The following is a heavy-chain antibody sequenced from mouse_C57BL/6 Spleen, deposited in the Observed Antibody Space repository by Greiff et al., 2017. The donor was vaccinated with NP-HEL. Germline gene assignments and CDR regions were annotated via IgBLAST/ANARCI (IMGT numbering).Heavy chain of an antibody. CDR3: ARDSPYAMDY. Sequence: VKLVESGAELVKPGASVKISCKASGYAFSSYWMNWVKQRPGKGLEWIGQIYPGDGDTNYNGKFKGKATLTADKSSSTAYMQLSSLTSEDSAVYFCARDSPYAMDYWGQGTSVTVSS. J-gene: IGHJ4*01. CDR1: GYAFSSYW. V-gene: IGHV1-80*01. CDR2: IYPGDGDT.